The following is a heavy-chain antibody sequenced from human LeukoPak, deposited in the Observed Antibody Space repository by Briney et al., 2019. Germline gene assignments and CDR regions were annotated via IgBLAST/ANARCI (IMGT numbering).Heavy chain of an antibody. J-gene: IGHJ5*02. D-gene: IGHD3-10*02. V-gene: IGHV3-7*03. CDR2: IKQDGSEK. CDR1: GFTFTNYA. CDR3: AKGAMFGELLYDNWFDP. Sequence: GGSLRLSCAASGFTFTNYAMSWVRQTPGKGLEWVANIKQDGSEKYYVDSVKGRFTISRDNSKNTLYLQMNSLRAEDTAVYYCAKGAMFGELLYDNWFDPWGQGTLVTVSS.